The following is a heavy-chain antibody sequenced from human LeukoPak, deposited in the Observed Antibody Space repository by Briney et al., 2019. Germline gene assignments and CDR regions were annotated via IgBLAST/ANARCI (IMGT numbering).Heavy chain of an antibody. V-gene: IGHV3-23*01. CDR3: AKVYSSSWFDLDY. Sequence: GGSLRLSCAASGFTFRSYAMSWVRQAPGKGLEWVSGISGSGGSTYYADSVKGRFTISRDNSKNTLYLQMNSLRAEDTAVYYCAKVYSSSWFDLDYWGQGTLVTVSS. CDR1: GFTFRSYA. CDR2: ISGSGGST. D-gene: IGHD6-13*01. J-gene: IGHJ4*02.